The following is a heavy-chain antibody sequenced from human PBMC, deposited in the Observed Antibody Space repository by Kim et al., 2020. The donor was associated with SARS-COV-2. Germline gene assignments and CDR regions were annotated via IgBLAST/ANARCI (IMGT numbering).Heavy chain of an antibody. V-gene: IGHV6-1*01. Sequence: DYAGSVKRRITHNDDTSQNQFSLQLNSVSPEDTAVYYCARDTPGQKAYDIWGQGTMVTVSS. CDR3: ARDTPGQKAYDI. J-gene: IGHJ3*02.